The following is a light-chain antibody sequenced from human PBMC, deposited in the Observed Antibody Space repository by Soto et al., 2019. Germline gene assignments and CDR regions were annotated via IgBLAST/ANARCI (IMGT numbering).Light chain of an antibody. CDR3: QQYHNWPYT. J-gene: IGKJ2*01. Sequence: EVVMTQSPATLSVSPGERATLSCRASQSVGSDLAWYRQKPGQPPRLLIYGASTRATGIPARFSGSGSGAEFTLTISSLQSEDFAVYYCQQYHNWPYTFGQGTKVDIK. V-gene: IGKV3-15*01. CDR2: GAS. CDR1: QSVGSD.